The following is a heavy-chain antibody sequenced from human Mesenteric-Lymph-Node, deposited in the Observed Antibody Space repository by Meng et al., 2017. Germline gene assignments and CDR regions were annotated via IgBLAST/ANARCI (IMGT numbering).Heavy chain of an antibody. D-gene: IGHD2-2*01. CDR3: ARGELLWDY. J-gene: IGHJ4*02. V-gene: IGHV4-59*08. CDR2: MDYRGST. CDR1: GGSISSYY. Sequence: QVQLQESGPGLVKPSETLSLTCTVSGGSISSYYWSWIRQPPGKGLEWIGYMDYRGSTFYNPSLKSRVTISVDTSKNQFSLKLSSVTAADTAVYFCARGELLWDYWGQGTLVTVSS.